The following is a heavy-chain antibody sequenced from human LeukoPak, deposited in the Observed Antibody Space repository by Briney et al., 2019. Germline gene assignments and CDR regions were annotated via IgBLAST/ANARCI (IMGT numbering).Heavy chain of an antibody. J-gene: IGHJ5*02. V-gene: IGHV4-39*01. CDR1: GGSISSSSYY. CDR3: ARRRLIAAADWFDP. CDR2: IYYSGST. Sequence: SETLSLTCTVSGGSISSSSYYWGWIRQPPGKGLEWIGSIYYSGSTYYNPSLKSRVTISVDTSKNQFSLKLSSVTAADTAVYYCARRRLIAAADWFDPWGQGTLVTVSS. D-gene: IGHD6-13*01.